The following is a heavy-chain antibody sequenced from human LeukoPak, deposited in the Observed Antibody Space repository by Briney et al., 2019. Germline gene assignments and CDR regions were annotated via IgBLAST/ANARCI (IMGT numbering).Heavy chain of an antibody. CDR3: ATGGYDYYDSSGQSRKYFQH. CDR1: GYTLTELS. J-gene: IGHJ1*01. Sequence: ASVKVSCKVSGYTLTELSMHWVRQAPGKGLEWMGGFDPEDGETIYAQKFQGRVTMTEDTSTDTAYMELSSLRSEDTAVYYCATGGYDYYDSSGQSRKYFQHWGQGTLVTVSS. D-gene: IGHD3-22*01. CDR2: FDPEDGET. V-gene: IGHV1-24*01.